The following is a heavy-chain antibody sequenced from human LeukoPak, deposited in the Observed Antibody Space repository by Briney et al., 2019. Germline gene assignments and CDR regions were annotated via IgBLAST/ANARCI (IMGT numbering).Heavy chain of an antibody. J-gene: IGHJ4*02. CDR2: MNPNSGNT. CDR1: GYTFTSYD. Sequence: GASVEVSCKASGYTFTSYDINWVRQATGQGLEWMGWMNPNSGNTGYAQKFQGRGTMTRNPSRSTAYMELSSLRSEDTAVYYCARVRYSYGLYSYGYWGQGTLVTVSS. CDR3: ARVRYSYGLYSYGY. D-gene: IGHD5-18*01. V-gene: IGHV1-8*01.